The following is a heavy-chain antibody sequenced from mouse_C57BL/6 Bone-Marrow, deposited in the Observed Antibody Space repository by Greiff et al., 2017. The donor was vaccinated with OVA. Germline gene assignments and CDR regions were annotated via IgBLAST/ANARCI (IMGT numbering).Heavy chain of an antibody. D-gene: IGHD2-3*01. J-gene: IGHJ1*03. V-gene: IGHV1-42*01. CDR1: GYSFTGYY. Sequence: EVKLQQSGPELVKPGASVKISCKASGYSFTGYYMNWVKQSPEKSLEWIGEINPSTGGTTYNQKFKAKATLTVDKSSSTAYMQLKSLTSEDSAVYYCARSYDGYLWYFDVWGTGTTVTVSS. CDR3: ARSYDGYLWYFDV. CDR2: INPSTGGT.